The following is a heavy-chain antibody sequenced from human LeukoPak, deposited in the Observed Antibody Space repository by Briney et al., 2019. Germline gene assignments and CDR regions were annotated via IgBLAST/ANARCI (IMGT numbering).Heavy chain of an antibody. CDR3: ARADQYYDFWSGCPY. Sequence: GGSLRLSCAASGFTFSSYAMSWVRQAPGKGLEWVSAISGSGGSTYYADSVKGRFTISRDNSKNTLYLQMNSLRAEDTAVYYCARADQYYDFWSGCPYWGQGTLVTVSS. CDR1: GFTFSSYA. D-gene: IGHD3-3*01. V-gene: IGHV3-23*01. CDR2: ISGSGGST. J-gene: IGHJ4*02.